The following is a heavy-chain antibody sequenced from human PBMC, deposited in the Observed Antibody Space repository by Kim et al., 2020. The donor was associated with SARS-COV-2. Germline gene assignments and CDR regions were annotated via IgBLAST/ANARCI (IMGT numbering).Heavy chain of an antibody. Sequence: ASVKVSCEASGYTFTSYHINWVRQAAGQGLEWMGWMDPVSGNTGYAQKVQGRVTMTWDTSIRTAYMELSSLRYEDTALYFCVKTIGWVSQDWIFELWGRGTLITVSS. J-gene: IGHJ2*01. CDR3: VKTIGWVSQDWIFEL. CDR1: GYTFTSYH. V-gene: IGHV1-8*01. CDR2: MDPVSGNT. D-gene: IGHD6-13*01.